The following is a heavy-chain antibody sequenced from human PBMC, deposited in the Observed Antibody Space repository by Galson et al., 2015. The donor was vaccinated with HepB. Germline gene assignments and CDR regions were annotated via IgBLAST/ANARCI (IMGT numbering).Heavy chain of an antibody. CDR1: GYTFNSYS. CDR2: ITTYTGDT. V-gene: IGHV1-18*01. D-gene: IGHD3-10*01. Sequence: SVKVSCKASGYTFNSYSITWVRQAPGQGLEWMGWITTYTGDTNYAPKLQGRVTMTTDTSTTTAYMELRSLRYDDTAVYYCARPMRGRGGVFDYWGPGTLVTVSS. CDR3: ARPMRGRGGVFDY. J-gene: IGHJ4*02.